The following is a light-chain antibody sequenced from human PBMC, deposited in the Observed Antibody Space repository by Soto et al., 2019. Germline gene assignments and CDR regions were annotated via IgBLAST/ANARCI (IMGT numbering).Light chain of an antibody. J-gene: IGKJ3*01. CDR1: QSISSY. Sequence: DIQMTQSPSSLSASVGDRVTITCRASQSISSYLNWYQQKPWKAPKLLIYAASSLQSGVPLRFSGSGSGTDFTLTISSLQPEDFATYYCQQSYSTQLTFGPGTKVDI. V-gene: IGKV1-39*01. CDR2: AAS. CDR3: QQSYSTQLT.